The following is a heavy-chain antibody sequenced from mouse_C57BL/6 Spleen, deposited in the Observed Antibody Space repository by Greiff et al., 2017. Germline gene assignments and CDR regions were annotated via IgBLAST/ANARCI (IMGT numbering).Heavy chain of an antibody. Sequence: VQLQQPGAELVRPGTSVKLPCKASGYTFTSYWMHWVKQRPGQGLEWIGVIDPSDSYTNYNQKFKGKATLTVDTSSSTAYMQLSSLTSEDSAVYYCAREGYFDYWGQGTTLTVSS. CDR3: AREGYFDY. CDR2: IDPSDSYT. CDR1: GYTFTSYW. V-gene: IGHV1-59*01. J-gene: IGHJ2*01.